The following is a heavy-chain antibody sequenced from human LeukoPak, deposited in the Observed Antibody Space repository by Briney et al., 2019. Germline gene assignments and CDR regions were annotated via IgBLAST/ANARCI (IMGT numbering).Heavy chain of an antibody. D-gene: IGHD3-10*01. V-gene: IGHV3-66*01. CDR1: GFTVSSNY. CDR3: ARRFSMVRGVIPVRIWFDP. J-gene: IGHJ5*02. Sequence: GGSLRLSCAASGFTVSSNYMSWVRQAPGKGLEWVSVIYSGGSTYYADSVKGRFTISRDNAKNSLYLQMNSLRAEDTAVYYCARRFSMVRGVIPVRIWFDPWGQGTLVTVSS. CDR2: IYSGGST.